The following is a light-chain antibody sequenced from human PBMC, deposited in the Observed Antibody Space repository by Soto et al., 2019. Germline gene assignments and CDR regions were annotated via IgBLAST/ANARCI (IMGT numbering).Light chain of an antibody. J-gene: IGLJ3*02. CDR2: DNN. CDR1: SSNIGSNT. Sequence: QSVLTQPPSASGTPGQRVTISCSGSSSNIGSNTVNWYQQLPGKAPKLLIHDNNQRPSGVPDRFSGSKSGTSASLAISGLQSEDEADYYCATWDDRLNGRVFGGGTKVTVL. CDR3: ATWDDRLNGRV. V-gene: IGLV1-44*01.